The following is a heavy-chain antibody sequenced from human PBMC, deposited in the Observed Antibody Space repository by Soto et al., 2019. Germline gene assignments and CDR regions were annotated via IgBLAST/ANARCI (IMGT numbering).Heavy chain of an antibody. V-gene: IGHV1-3*01. CDR2: INAGNGNT. CDR1: GYTFTSYA. J-gene: IGHJ6*02. CDR3: ARNGPGNYDSSGYYTYYYYGMDV. Sequence: QVQLVQSGAEVKKPGASVKVSCKASGYTFTSYAMHWVRQAPGQRLEWMGWINAGNGNTKYSQKFQGRVTITRDTSASTAYMELSSLRSEDTAVYYCARNGPGNYDSSGYYTYYYYGMDVWGQGTTVTVSS. D-gene: IGHD3-22*01.